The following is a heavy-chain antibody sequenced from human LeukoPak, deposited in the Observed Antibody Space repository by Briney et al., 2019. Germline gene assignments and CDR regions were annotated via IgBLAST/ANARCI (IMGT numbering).Heavy chain of an antibody. Sequence: SETLSLTCTVSGGSISSHYWSWIRQPPGKGLEWIGYIYYSGSTYYNPSLKSRVTISVDTSKNQFSPKLSSVTAADTAVYYCARGLQVPAAFLYYYYYMDVWGKGTTVTVSS. CDR3: ARGLQVPAAFLYYYYYMDV. D-gene: IGHD2-2*01. CDR1: GGSISSHY. J-gene: IGHJ6*03. CDR2: IYYSGST. V-gene: IGHV4-59*11.